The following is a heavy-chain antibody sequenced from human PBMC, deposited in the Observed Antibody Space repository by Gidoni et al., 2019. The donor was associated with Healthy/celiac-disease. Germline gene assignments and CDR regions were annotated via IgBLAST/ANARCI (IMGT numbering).Heavy chain of an antibody. V-gene: IGHV4-39*01. CDR3: ARSSPRVYMDV. D-gene: IGHD6-13*01. CDR2: IYYSGST. CDR1: GGSISSSSYY. J-gene: IGHJ6*03. Sequence: QLQLQESCPGLVKPSETLSPTCTVPGGSISSSSYYWGWIRQPPGKGLEWIGSIYYSGSTYYNPSLRSLVTISVDTSKNQFSLKLSSVTAADTAVYYCARSSPRVYMDVWGKGTTVTVSS.